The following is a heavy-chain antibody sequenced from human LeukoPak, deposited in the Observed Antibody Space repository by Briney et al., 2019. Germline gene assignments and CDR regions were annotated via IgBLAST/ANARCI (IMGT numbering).Heavy chain of an antibody. D-gene: IGHD1-26*01. CDR3: AKDLVYSGSPDAFDI. J-gene: IGHJ3*02. CDR1: GFIFRSYA. CDR2: VRGSGTNA. Sequence: GGSLRLSCAASGFIFRSYAMSWVRQAPGKGLEWVSSVRGSGTNAIYADSVKGRFTISRDNSKNTLYLQMNSLRAEDTAAYYCAKDLVYSGSPDAFDIWGQGTMVTVSS. V-gene: IGHV3-23*01.